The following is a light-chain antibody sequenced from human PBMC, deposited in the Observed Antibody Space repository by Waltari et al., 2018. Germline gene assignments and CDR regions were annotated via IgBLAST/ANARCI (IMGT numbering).Light chain of an antibody. V-gene: IGKV3-15*01. Sequence: EIVMTQSPATLSVSPGERATLSCRAIQSIRTSLAWYQQTPGQPPRLRIYGASTRATGIPARFSGSGSGTEFTFTISSLQSEDFAVYYCQQYDNWPPWTFGPGTRVEVK. CDR1: QSIRTS. J-gene: IGKJ1*01. CDR3: QQYDNWPPWT. CDR2: GAS.